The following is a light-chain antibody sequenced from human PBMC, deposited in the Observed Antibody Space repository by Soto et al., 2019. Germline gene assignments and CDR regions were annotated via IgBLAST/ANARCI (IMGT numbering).Light chain of an antibody. J-gene: IGKJ3*01. Sequence: DIVFTQSPSTLSLSHGERVTLSCRASQIVTSDYLAWYQQKPGQAPRLLIYGASSRATGIPDRFSGSGSGTDFTLTISSLEPEDFAVYYCQQRSNWPTTFGPGTKVD. CDR3: QQRSNWPTT. CDR2: GAS. V-gene: IGKV3D-20*02. CDR1: QIVTSDY.